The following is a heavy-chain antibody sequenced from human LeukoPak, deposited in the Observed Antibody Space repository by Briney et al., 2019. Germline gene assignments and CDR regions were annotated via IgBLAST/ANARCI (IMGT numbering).Heavy chain of an antibody. J-gene: IGHJ6*03. CDR1: GYTFTGYY. CDR2: INPNSGGT. Sequence: ASVKVSCKASGYTFTGYYMHWVRQAPGQGLEWMGWINPNSGGTNYAQKFQGRVTMTRDTSISTAYMELSRLRSDDTAVYYCARGGPPIAVAGTRSYYYMDVWGKGTTVTVSS. CDR3: ARGGPPIAVAGTRSYYYMDV. V-gene: IGHV1-2*02. D-gene: IGHD6-19*01.